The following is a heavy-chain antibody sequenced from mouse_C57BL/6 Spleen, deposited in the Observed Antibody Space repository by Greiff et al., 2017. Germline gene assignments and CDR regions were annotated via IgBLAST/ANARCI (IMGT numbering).Heavy chain of an antibody. D-gene: IGHD2-2*01. Sequence: QVQLQQSGPELVKPGASVKISCKASGYAFSSSWMNWVKQRPGKGLEWIGRIYPGDGDTNYNGKFKGKATLTADKSSSTAYMQLSSLTSEDSAVYFCARDGYEYYAMDDWGQGTSVTVSS. V-gene: IGHV1-82*01. CDR1: GYAFSSSW. CDR3: ARDGYEYYAMDD. J-gene: IGHJ4*01. CDR2: IYPGDGDT.